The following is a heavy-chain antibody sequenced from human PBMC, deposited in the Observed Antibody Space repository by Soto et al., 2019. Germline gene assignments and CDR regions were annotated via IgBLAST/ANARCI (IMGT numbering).Heavy chain of an antibody. D-gene: IGHD4-4*01. Sequence: QVQLVESGGGVVQPGRSLRLSCAASGFTFSSYGMHWVRQAPGKGLEWVAVISYDGSNKYYADSVKGRFTISRDNSKNTLYLQMNSLRAEDTAVYYCAREGPTHDYGDYRGQGTLDT. J-gene: IGHJ4*02. CDR2: ISYDGSNK. CDR3: AREGPTHDYGDY. V-gene: IGHV3-30*03. CDR1: GFTFSSYG.